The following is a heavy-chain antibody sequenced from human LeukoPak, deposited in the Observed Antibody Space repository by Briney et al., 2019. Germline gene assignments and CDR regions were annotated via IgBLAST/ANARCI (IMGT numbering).Heavy chain of an antibody. CDR2: ISFDGSDA. V-gene: IGHV3-74*01. CDR1: GFTFSGFW. J-gene: IGHJ3*02. D-gene: IGHD2-15*01. Sequence: GGSLRLSCAASGFTFSGFWMHWVRQAPGKGLVWVSCISFDGSDATYADSVKGRFTISRDNSKNTLYLQMNSLRAEDTAVYYCAKDSCSGGSCYNDAFDIWGQGTMVTVSS. CDR3: AKDSCSGGSCYNDAFDI.